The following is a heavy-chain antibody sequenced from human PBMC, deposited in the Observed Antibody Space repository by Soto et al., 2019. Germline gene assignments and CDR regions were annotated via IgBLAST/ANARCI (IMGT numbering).Heavy chain of an antibody. CDR3: ASQGLYYYGLDV. CDR1: GFPFSTYW. J-gene: IGHJ6*02. Sequence: GSLRLSCAASGFPFSTYWMHWVRQAPGKGPVWVSRINNDGSTTRYADSVKGRFTISRDNAKNTLYLQMNSLRAEDTAVYYCASQGLYYYGLDVWGQGTTVTVSS. CDR2: INNDGSTT. V-gene: IGHV3-74*01.